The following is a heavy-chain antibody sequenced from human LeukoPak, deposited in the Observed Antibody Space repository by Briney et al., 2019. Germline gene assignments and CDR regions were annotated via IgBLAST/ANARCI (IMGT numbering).Heavy chain of an antibody. J-gene: IGHJ4*02. V-gene: IGHV3-23*01. CDR1: GFIFSSYA. CDR3: EAGGWRTPIYFQYDF. D-gene: IGHD3-9*01. CDR2: ISGSGGST. Sequence: PGGSLRLSCAASGFIFSSYAMSWVRQAPGKGLEWVSTISGSGGSTYYADSVKGRFTISRDNAKNSLYLQMNSLRAEDTAVYYYEAGGWRTPIYFQYDFWGQGTLVTVSS.